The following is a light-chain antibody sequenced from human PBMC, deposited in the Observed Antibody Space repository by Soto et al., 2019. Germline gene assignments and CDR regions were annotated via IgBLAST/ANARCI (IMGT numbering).Light chain of an antibody. CDR3: QQYGSSVCT. CDR1: QSISNTY. Sequence: EIVMTQSPGTRSLSPGDRATLSCRASQSISNTYLAWYQQKPGQAPRLLIYGASSRATGIPDRFSGSGSGTDFTLTISRLEPEDLAMYYCQQYGSSVCTFRQGTKVDIK. J-gene: IGKJ1*01. CDR2: GAS. V-gene: IGKV3-20*01.